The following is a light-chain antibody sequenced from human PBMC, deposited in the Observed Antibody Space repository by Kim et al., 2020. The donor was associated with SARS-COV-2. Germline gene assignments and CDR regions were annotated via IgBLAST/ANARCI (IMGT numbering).Light chain of an antibody. J-gene: IGKJ1*01. CDR2: KAS. CDR3: QQYNSYRT. CDR1: QSISSW. Sequence: LSASVGDRVTITWRASQSISSWLAWYQQKPGKAPKLLIYKASSLESGVPSRFSGSGSGTEFTLTISSLQPDDFATYYCQQYNSYRTFGQGTKVDIK. V-gene: IGKV1-5*03.